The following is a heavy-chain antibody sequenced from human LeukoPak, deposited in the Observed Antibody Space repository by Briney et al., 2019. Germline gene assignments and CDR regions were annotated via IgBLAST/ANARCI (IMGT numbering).Heavy chain of an antibody. D-gene: IGHD6-19*01. Sequence: GGSLRLSCAASGFTFSDYYMSWIRQAPGKGLEWVSYISSSGSTISYADSVKGRFTISRDNAKNSLYLQMNSLRAEDTAVYYCARDSDNSGWYSDYFDYWGQGTLVTVSS. CDR3: ARDSDNSGWYSDYFDY. J-gene: IGHJ4*02. V-gene: IGHV3-11*04. CDR1: GFTFSDYY. CDR2: ISSSGSTI.